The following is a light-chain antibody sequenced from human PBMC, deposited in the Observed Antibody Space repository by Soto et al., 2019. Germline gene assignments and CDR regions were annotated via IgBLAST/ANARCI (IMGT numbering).Light chain of an antibody. CDR1: SSDVGSYNL. CDR2: EGS. CDR3: CSYAGSSTYV. V-gene: IGLV2-23*01. J-gene: IGLJ1*01. Sequence: QSALTQPASVSGSPGQSITISCTGTSSDVGSYNLVSWYQQHPGKAPKLMIYEGSQRPSGVSNRFSGSKSGNTASLTISGLQAEDEADYYCCSYAGSSTYVFGTGTKLT.